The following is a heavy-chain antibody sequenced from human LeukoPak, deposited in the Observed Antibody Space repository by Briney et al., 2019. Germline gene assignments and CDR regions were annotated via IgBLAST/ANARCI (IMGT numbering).Heavy chain of an antibody. J-gene: IGHJ6*03. CDR2: MNPNSGNT. V-gene: IGHV1-8*01. D-gene: IGHD3-10*01. CDR1: GYTFTSYD. Sequence: ASVKVSCKASGYTFTSYDTNWVRPATGQGLEWMGWMNPNSGNTGYAQKFQGRVTMTRNTSISTAYMELSSLRSEDTAVYYCSSSSRGYYYMDVWGKGTTVTVSS. CDR3: SSSSRGYYYMDV.